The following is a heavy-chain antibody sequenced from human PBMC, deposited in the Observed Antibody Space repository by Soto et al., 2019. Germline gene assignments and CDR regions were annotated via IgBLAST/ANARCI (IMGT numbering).Heavy chain of an antibody. J-gene: IGHJ3*01. CDR3: ARPASGGSRDAFDV. V-gene: IGHV5-10-1*01. D-gene: IGHD2-15*01. Sequence: GESLKISCKDSGYKFTTFWLNWVRQTPGKGLEWLGRIDPTDSFTNYSPPFEGHVTISVDRSISTAYLQWNSLQASDTAIYYCARPASGGSRDAFDVWGQGTTVTVSS. CDR1: GYKFTTFW. CDR2: IDPTDSFT.